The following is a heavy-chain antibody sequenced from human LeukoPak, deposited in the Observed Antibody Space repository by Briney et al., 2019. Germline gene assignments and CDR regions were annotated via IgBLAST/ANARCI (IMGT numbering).Heavy chain of an antibody. D-gene: IGHD6-19*01. CDR1: GFAFSSFA. Sequence: TGGSLGLSCAASGFAFSSFAMGWVRQSPGKGLEWLSTINGGGNTTFYADSVKGRFTISRDNSKNTLYLHMDGLRPDDTAIYYCTKELHVAVAVADYYYFYMDVWGRGTAVSVSS. J-gene: IGHJ6*03. CDR3: TKELHVAVAVADYYYFYMDV. CDR2: INGGGNTT. V-gene: IGHV3-23*01.